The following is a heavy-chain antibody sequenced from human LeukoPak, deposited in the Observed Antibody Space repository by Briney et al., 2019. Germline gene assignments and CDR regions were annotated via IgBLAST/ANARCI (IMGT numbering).Heavy chain of an antibody. CDR2: IYTSGST. D-gene: IGHD3-10*01. Sequence: SETLSLTCTVSGDSISGYYWTWIRQPAGKGLEWIGRIYTSGSTNYNPSLKSRVTMSVDTSKNQFSLKMSSVTAADTAVYYCARGPYYYGSGALMDVWGKGTTVTVSS. CDR1: GDSISGYY. CDR3: ARGPYYYGSGALMDV. J-gene: IGHJ6*04. V-gene: IGHV4-4*07.